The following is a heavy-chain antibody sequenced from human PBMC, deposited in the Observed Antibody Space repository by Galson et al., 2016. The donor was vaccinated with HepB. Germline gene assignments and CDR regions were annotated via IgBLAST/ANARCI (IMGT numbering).Heavy chain of an antibody. CDR3: ARQGDYSNQWSPFDH. CDR2: IWPGDSET. J-gene: IGHJ4*02. CDR1: GYSFTNYW. V-gene: IGHV5-51*01. Sequence: QSGAEVKKPGESLKISCKASGYSFTNYWIAWVRQMPGKGLEWMGIIWPGDSETRYSPSFQGQVTISADKSISIAYLQWSSLRASDTAVYYCARQGDYSNQWSPFDHWGQGALVTVSS. D-gene: IGHD6-13*01.